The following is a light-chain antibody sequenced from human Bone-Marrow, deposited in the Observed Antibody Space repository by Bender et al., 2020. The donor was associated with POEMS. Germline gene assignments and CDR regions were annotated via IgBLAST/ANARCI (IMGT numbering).Light chain of an antibody. CDR2: GVT. Sequence: QSALTQPASLSGSPGQSITISCVATSGDIDDSAYVSWYQLHPDKAPKLILYGVTNRPSGISHRFSGSESGNTASLTISGLQAEDEATYFCSSYTITATVVFGGGTKVTVL. CDR1: SGDIDDSAY. J-gene: IGLJ2*01. V-gene: IGLV2-14*03. CDR3: SSYTITATVV.